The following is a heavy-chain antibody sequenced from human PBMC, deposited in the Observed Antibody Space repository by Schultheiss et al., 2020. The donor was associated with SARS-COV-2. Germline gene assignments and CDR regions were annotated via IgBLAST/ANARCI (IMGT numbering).Heavy chain of an antibody. CDR3: ARDLITGYSYGYVDY. CDR1: GFTFSSYG. CDR2: ISYDGSNK. V-gene: IGHV3-30*03. J-gene: IGHJ4*02. D-gene: IGHD5-18*01. Sequence: GESLKISCAASGFTFSSYGMHWVRQAPGKGLEWVAVISYDGSNKYYADSVKGRFTISRDNSKNTLYLQMNSLRAEDTAVYYCARDLITGYSYGYVDYWGQGTLVTVSS.